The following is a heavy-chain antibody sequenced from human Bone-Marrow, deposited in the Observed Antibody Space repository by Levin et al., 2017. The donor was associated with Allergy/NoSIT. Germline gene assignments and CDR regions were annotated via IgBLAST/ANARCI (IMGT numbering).Heavy chain of an antibody. V-gene: IGHV3-48*01. Sequence: GGSLRLSCAASGFTFSSYSMNWVRQAPGKGLEWVSYISSSSSTIYYADSVKGRFTISRDNAKNSLYLQMNSLRAEDTAVYYCARVYYYYYYYMDVWGKGTTVTVSS. CDR1: GFTFSSYS. CDR2: ISSSSSTI. J-gene: IGHJ6*03. CDR3: ARVYYYYYYYMDV.